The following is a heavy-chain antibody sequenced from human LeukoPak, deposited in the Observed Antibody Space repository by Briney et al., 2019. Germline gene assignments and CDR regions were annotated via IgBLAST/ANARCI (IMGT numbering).Heavy chain of an antibody. D-gene: IGHD6-19*01. J-gene: IGHJ6*02. CDR1: GYTFTGYY. Sequence: ASVKVSFKASGYTFTGYYMHWVRQAPGRGLEWMGWINPNSGGTNCAQKFQGRVTMTSDTSISTAYMELSRLRSDDTAVYYCATDLLRASRAQWLGRYGMDVWGQGTTVTVSS. CDR2: INPNSGGT. CDR3: ATDLLRASRAQWLGRYGMDV. V-gene: IGHV1-2*02.